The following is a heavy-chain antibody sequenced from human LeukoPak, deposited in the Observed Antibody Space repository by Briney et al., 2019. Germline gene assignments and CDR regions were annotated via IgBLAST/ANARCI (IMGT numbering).Heavy chain of an antibody. Sequence: GGSLRLSCAACGFSFSSFAMTWVRQAPGKGLEWVSSITGGHYATYNTDSVKGRFTISRDNAKNTLYLQMNSLRADDTAIYYCTKDPNGDYIGAFDPWGQGTLVTVSS. CDR2: ITGGHYAT. CDR1: GFSFSSFA. D-gene: IGHD4-17*01. CDR3: TKDPNGDYIGAFDP. J-gene: IGHJ5*02. V-gene: IGHV3-23*01.